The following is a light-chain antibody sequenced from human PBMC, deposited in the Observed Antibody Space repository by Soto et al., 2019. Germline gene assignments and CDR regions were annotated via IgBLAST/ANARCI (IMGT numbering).Light chain of an antibody. V-gene: IGKV1-8*01. CDR1: QGISSY. J-gene: IGKJ2*01. CDR3: QQYYSYPRYT. Sequence: AIRMTQSPSSLSASTGDRVTITCRASQGISSYLAWYQQKPGKAPKLLIYAASTLQSGVPSRFSGSGSGTDFTLTISCLQSEVFATYYCQQYYSYPRYTFGQGTKLEIK. CDR2: AAS.